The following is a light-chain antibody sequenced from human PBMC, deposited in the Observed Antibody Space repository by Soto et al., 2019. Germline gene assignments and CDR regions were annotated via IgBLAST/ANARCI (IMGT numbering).Light chain of an antibody. V-gene: IGKV3-20*01. CDR3: QQYGSSPQT. J-gene: IGKJ1*01. CDR1: QSVSSSY. CDR2: GAS. Sequence: EIVLTQSPGTLSLSPGXRATLSCRASQSVSSSYLAWYQQKPGQAPRLLIYGASSRATGIPDRFSGSGSGTDFTLTISRLEPEDFAVYYCQQYGSSPQTLGQGTKV.